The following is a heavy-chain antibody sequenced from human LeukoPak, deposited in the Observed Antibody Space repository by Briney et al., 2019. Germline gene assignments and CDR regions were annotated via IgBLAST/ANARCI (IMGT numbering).Heavy chain of an antibody. J-gene: IGHJ5*02. Sequence: ASVKVSCKASGGTFSSYAISWVRQAPGQGLEWMGGIIPIFGTANYAQKLQGRVTITTDESTSTAYMELSSLRSEDTAVYYCARDQLELRGNWFDPWGQGTLVTVSS. D-gene: IGHD1-7*01. CDR2: IIPIFGTA. CDR1: GGTFSSYA. V-gene: IGHV1-69*05. CDR3: ARDQLELRGNWFDP.